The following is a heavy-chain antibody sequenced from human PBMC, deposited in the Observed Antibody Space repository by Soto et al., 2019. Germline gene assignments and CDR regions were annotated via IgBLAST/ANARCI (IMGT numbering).Heavy chain of an antibody. CDR3: ARDQWIQLLAHMCDY. CDR2: ISHDGTNQ. J-gene: IGHJ4*02. CDR1: GFTFSHYG. D-gene: IGHD5-18*01. V-gene: IGHV3-30*03. Sequence: GGSLRLSCAASGFTFSHYGMHWVRQAPGKGLEWVALISHDGTNQYYGDSAKGRFTISRDDSYNTVYLQMNNLRDDDTAVYYCARDQWIQLLAHMCDYWGQGVLVTVSS.